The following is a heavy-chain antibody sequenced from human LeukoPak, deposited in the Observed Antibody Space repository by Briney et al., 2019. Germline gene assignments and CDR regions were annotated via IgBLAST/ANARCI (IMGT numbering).Heavy chain of an antibody. CDR1: GYTLTSYD. V-gene: IGHV1-8*01. D-gene: IGHD1-26*01. CDR2: MNPNSGNT. J-gene: IGHJ6*03. Sequence: ASVKVSCKASGYTLTSYDINWVRQATGQGLEWMGWMNPNSGNTGYAQKFQGRVTMTRNTSINTAYMELSSLRSEDTAVYYCARAPEWGKSNYYYYMDVWGKGTTVTVSS. CDR3: ARAPEWGKSNYYYYMDV.